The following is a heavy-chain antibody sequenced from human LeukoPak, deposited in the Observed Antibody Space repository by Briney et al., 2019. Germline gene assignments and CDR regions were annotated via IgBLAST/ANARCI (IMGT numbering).Heavy chain of an antibody. J-gene: IGHJ2*01. Sequence: SETLSLTCTVSGYSISSGYYWGWIRQPPGKGLEWIGSIYHSGSTYYNPSLKSRVTISVDTSKNQFSLKLSSVTAADTAVYYCARDPGDFWSGYYKYWYFDLWGRGTLVTVSS. V-gene: IGHV4-38-2*02. D-gene: IGHD3-3*01. CDR1: GYSISSGYY. CDR3: ARDPGDFWSGYYKYWYFDL. CDR2: IYHSGST.